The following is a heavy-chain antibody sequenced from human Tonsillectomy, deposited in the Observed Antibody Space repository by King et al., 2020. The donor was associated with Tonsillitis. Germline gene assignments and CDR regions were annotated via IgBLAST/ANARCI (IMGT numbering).Heavy chain of an antibody. CDR2: ISYDGSNK. D-gene: IGHD4-17*01. CDR1: GFTFSSYG. J-gene: IGHJ6*02. Sequence: VQLVESGGGVVQPGRSLRLSCAASGFTFSSYGMHWVRQAPGKGLEWVAVISYDGSNKYYADSVKGRFTISRDNSKNTLYLHMNSLRAEDTAVYYCAKALATVTSVHAYYYDMDVWGQGTTVTVSS. V-gene: IGHV3-30*18. CDR3: AKALATVTSVHAYYYDMDV.